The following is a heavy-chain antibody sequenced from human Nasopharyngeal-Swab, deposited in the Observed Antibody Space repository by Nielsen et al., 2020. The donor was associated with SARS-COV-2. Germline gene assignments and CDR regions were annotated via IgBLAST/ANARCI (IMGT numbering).Heavy chain of an antibody. D-gene: IGHD2-21*01. CDR1: GFIFISYA. J-gene: IGHJ3*02. Sequence: GESLKISCSASGFIFISYAIVWVRQAPGKGLEYVSAISSNGVHTYYADSVKGRFTISRDNSKNTLYLQMSSLRPEDTAVYYCVKRSGGTAPLIGAFDIWGQGTMVTVSS. CDR3: VKRSGGTAPLIGAFDI. V-gene: IGHV3-64D*08. CDR2: ISSNGVHT.